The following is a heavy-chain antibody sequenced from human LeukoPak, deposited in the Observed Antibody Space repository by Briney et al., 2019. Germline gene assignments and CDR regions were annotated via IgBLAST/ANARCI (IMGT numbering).Heavy chain of an antibody. CDR2: IYWDDDK. CDR1: GGSTNTGGYF. D-gene: IGHD6-13*01. J-gene: IGHJ4*02. CDR3: AHRLQAAAGPFDY. Sequence: QTLSLTCTVSGGSTNTGGYFWSWIRQPPGKALEWLALIYWDDDKRYSPSLKSRLTITKDTSKNQAVLTMTNMDPVDTATYFCAHRLQAAAGPFDYWGQGTLVTVSS. V-gene: IGHV2-5*08.